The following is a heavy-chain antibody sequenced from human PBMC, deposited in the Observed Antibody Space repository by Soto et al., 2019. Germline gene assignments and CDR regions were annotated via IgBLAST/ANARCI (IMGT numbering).Heavy chain of an antibody. V-gene: IGHV4-39*01. CDR3: ARLSRCTTRFYESWFHP. D-gene: IGHD2-2*01. Sequence: QLQLQESGPGLVKPSETLSLTCSVSGGSITSSTYYWGWIRQSPGKGLEWIGSIYYDGDTKYNPYLESRVPLSVDTSKNQLSLKVHSVTAADTATYYCARLSRCTTRFYESWFHPWGEGTLVTISS. J-gene: IGHJ5*02. CDR1: GGSITSSTYY. CDR2: IYYDGDT.